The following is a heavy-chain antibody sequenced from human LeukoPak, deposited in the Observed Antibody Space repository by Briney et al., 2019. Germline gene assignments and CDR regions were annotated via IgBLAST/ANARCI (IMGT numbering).Heavy chain of an antibody. D-gene: IGHD4-23*01. V-gene: IGHV1-24*01. CDR1: GYTLNELS. J-gene: IGHJ4*02. Sequence: ASVKVSCKVSGYTLNELSMHWVRQAPGKELEWMGGFDPADGETVYAHRFQGRLTMTEDTSTNTGYMELTSLRSEDTAVYYCAADGGGLSSVVTPRSSPFDYWGQGTLVTVSS. CDR2: FDPADGET. CDR3: AADGGGLSSVVTPRSSPFDY.